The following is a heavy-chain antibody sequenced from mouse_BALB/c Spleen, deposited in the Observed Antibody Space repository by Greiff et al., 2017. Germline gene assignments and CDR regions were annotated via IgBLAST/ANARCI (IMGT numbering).Heavy chain of an antibody. J-gene: IGHJ2*01. V-gene: IGHV14-3*02. Sequence: EVQLQQSGAELVRSGASVKLSCTASGFNIKDTYMHWVKQRPEQGLEWIGRIDPANGNTKYDPKFQGKATITADTSSNTAYLQLSSLTSEDTAVYYCASFYGYHFDYWGQGTTLTVSS. CDR1: GFNIKDTY. CDR3: ASFYGYHFDY. D-gene: IGHD2-2*01. CDR2: IDPANGNT.